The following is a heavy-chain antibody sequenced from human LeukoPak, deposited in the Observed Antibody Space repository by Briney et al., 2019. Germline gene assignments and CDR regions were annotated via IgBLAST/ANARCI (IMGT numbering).Heavy chain of an antibody. V-gene: IGHV4-39*06. CDR1: GCSISSSSYY. J-gene: IGHJ4*02. CDR3: AREGLPSGSYLAY. D-gene: IGHD1-26*01. CDR2: IYYSGST. Sequence: SETLSLTCTVSGCSISSSSYYWGWIRQPPGKGLEWIGNIYYSGSTYCIPSLKSRVTISVDTSKNQFTLKLSSVTAADRAVYYCAREGLPSGSYLAYWSQGTLVTVSS.